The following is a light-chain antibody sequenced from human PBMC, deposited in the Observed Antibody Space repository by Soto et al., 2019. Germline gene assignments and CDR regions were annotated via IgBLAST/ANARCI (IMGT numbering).Light chain of an antibody. CDR3: RQSYSSLYT. Sequence: DIKITQGPSSPSASVGDRVTITCRASKSIRSYLNWYPPTPGKAPKLLIYAAYGLQSGVPSKFICSGAGTGFTRTISSLEPEDVATDYCRQSYSSLYTFCQGTRLEIK. J-gene: IGKJ2*01. CDR2: AAY. V-gene: IGKV1-39*01. CDR1: KSIRSY.